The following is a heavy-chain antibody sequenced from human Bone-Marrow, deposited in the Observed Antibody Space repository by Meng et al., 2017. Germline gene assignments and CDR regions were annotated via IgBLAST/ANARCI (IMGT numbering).Heavy chain of an antibody. CDR1: GYPIINGYN. D-gene: IGHD3-22*01. Sequence: SETLSLTCTVSGYPIINGYNWGWIRQPPGKGLEWIGSIHHSGRTFSNASLKSRVTISVDTSKNQFSLKLSSVTAADTAIYYCARLTLGYYHDSSGHPDYFDYWGRGRLVNGAS. V-gene: IGHV4-38-2*02. CDR2: IHHSGRT. CDR3: ARLTLGYYHDSSGHPDYFDY. J-gene: IGHJ4*02.